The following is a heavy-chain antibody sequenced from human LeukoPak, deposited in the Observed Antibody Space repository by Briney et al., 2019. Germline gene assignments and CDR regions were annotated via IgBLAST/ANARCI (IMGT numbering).Heavy chain of an antibody. D-gene: IGHD5-24*01. Sequence: GGSLRLSCAASGFMFSSNWMSWVRLAPGKGLEWVANIKEDGTETYYVDSVKGRFTISRDNAKNSLYLQMNSLRVEDTAVYYCAEEGRSLQTYWGQGTLVTVSS. J-gene: IGHJ4*02. V-gene: IGHV3-7*03. CDR3: AEEGRSLQTY. CDR1: GFMFSSNW. CDR2: IKEDGTET.